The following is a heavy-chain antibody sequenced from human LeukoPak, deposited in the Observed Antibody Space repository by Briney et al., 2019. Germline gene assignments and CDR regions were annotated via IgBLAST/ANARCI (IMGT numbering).Heavy chain of an antibody. CDR1: GYTFTSYG. Sequence: ASVKVSCKASGYTFTSYGISWVRQAPGQGLEWMGWISAYNGNTNDAQKLQGRVTMTTDTSSSTAYMELRSLRSDDTAVYYCARGPSTATPDYFDYWGQGTLVTVSS. CDR2: ISAYNGNT. V-gene: IGHV1-18*01. J-gene: IGHJ4*02. CDR3: ARGPSTATPDYFDY. D-gene: IGHD2-2*01.